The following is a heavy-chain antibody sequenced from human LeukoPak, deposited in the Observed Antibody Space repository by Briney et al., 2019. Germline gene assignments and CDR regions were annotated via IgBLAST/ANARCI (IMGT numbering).Heavy chain of an antibody. Sequence: PGGSLRLSCAASGFTFSSYAKSWVRQAPGKGLEWVSAISGSGGSTYYADSVKGRFTISRDNSKNTLYLQMNSLRAEDTAVYYCARALASSSWYRYYYYMDVWGKGTTVTVSS. CDR1: GFTFSSYA. J-gene: IGHJ6*03. V-gene: IGHV3-23*01. CDR3: ARALASSSWYRYYYYMDV. D-gene: IGHD6-13*01. CDR2: ISGSGGST.